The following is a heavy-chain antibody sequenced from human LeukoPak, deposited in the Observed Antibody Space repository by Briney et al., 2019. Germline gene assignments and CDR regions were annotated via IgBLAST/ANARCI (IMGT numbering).Heavy chain of an antibody. CDR1: GGSFSGYY. V-gene: IGHV4-34*01. CDR3: ATSDSGSIFGVVISF. CDR2: INHSGST. J-gene: IGHJ4*02. Sequence: SETLSLTCAVYGGSFSGYYWSWIRQPPGKGLEWIGEINHSGSTNYNPSLKSRVTISVDTSKNQFFLKLTSVTAADTAVYYCATSDSGSIFGVVISFWGQGTLVTVSS. D-gene: IGHD3-3*01.